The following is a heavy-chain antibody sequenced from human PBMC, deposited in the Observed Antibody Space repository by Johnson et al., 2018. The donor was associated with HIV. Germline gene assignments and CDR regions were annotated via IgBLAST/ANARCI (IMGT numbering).Heavy chain of an antibody. J-gene: IGHJ3*02. Sequence: MLLVESGGGLVQPGGSLRLSCAASGFTFSSYAMSWVRQAPGKGLEWVSYITSSGRTIYYADSVKGRFTISRDNAKNSLYLQMNSLRAEDTAVYYCARGRFPEYIDIASGAFDIWGQGTMVTVSS. CDR3: ARGRFPEYIDIASGAFDI. D-gene: IGHD5-12*01. CDR2: ITSSGRTI. CDR1: GFTFSSYA. V-gene: IGHV3-48*04.